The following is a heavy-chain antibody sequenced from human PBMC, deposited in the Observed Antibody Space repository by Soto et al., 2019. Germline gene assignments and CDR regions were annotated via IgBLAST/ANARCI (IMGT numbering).Heavy chain of an antibody. CDR2: IIPIFGTA. CDR1: GGTFSSYA. CDR3: ARVREGYCSGGSCYPYGMDV. Sequence: QVQLVQSGAEVKKPGSSVKVSCKASGGTFSSYAISWVRQAPGQGLEWRGGIIPIFGTANYAQKFQGRVTITADESTSTAYMELSNLRSEDTAVYYCARVREGYCSGGSCYPYGMDVWGQGTTVTVSS. J-gene: IGHJ6*02. D-gene: IGHD2-15*01. V-gene: IGHV1-69*01.